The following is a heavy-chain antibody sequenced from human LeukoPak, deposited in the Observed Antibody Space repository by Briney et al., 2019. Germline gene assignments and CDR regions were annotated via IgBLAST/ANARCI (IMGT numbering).Heavy chain of an antibody. D-gene: IGHD1-26*01. CDR2: ISYSGST. V-gene: IGHV4-59*08. CDR3: ARRGGSYSNWFDT. CDR1: GGSISTYY. Sequence: SETLSLTCTVSGGSISTYYWSWIRQPPGKGLEWLGHISYSGSTNYNPSLKSRVTVSVDTSKKQFSLKLTSVTAVDTAVYHCARRGGSYSNWFDTWGQGTLVTVSS. J-gene: IGHJ5*02.